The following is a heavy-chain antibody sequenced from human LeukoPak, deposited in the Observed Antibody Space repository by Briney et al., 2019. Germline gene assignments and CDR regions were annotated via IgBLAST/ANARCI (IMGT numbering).Heavy chain of an antibody. J-gene: IGHJ4*02. CDR3: ARGTLYRGWSYYLDF. Sequence: SSETLSLTCAVYGGSFSGYYWSWIRQPPGKGLEWIGEINHSGSTNYNPSLKSRVTISVDTSKNQFSLKLSSVTAADTAVYYCARGTLYRGWSYYLDFWGQGSQVTVSS. CDR1: GGSFSGYY. V-gene: IGHV4-34*01. CDR2: INHSGST. D-gene: IGHD6-19*01.